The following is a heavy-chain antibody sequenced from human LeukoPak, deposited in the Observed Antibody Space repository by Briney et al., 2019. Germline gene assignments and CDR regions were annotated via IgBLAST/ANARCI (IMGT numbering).Heavy chain of an antibody. D-gene: IGHD6-19*01. CDR3: ARSWLPTGGYYYYMDV. J-gene: IGHJ6*03. Sequence: KPSETLSLTCTVSGGSISSSSYYWGWIRQPAGKVLEWIGRIYTSGSTSYNPSLKSRVTISVDTSKNQFSLKLSSVTAADTAVYYCARSWLPTGGYYYYMDVWGKGTTVTVSS. CDR1: GGSISSSSYY. CDR2: IYTSGST. V-gene: IGHV4-61*02.